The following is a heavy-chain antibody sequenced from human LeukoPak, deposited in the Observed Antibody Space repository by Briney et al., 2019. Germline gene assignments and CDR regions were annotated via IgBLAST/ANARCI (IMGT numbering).Heavy chain of an antibody. V-gene: IGHV3-7*04. J-gene: IGHJ4*02. CDR1: GFXLSSFP. Sequence: PGGSLRLSCGGSGFXLSSFPISWVRQAPGKGLEWVADIKADGSEKYYLDSVRGRFTISRDSAKNSLFLQMDSLRTDDTAVYYCARSIAMIPEDYWGQGTLVTVSS. CDR2: IKADGSEK. D-gene: IGHD3-22*01. CDR3: ARSIAMIPEDY.